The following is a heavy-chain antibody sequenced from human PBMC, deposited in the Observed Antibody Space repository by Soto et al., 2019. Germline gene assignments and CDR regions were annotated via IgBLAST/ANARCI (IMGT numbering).Heavy chain of an antibody. V-gene: IGHV4-34*01. CDR2: SNHSGST. D-gene: IGHD3-10*01. CDR1: GGSFSGYY. Sequence: QVQLQQWGAGLLKPSETLSLTCAVYGGSFSGYYWSWIRQPPGKGLEWIGESNHSGSTNYNPSLKSRVTISVDTSKNQFSLKLSSVTAADTAVYYCARGSLGSGFDPWGQGTLVTVSS. J-gene: IGHJ5*02. CDR3: ARGSLGSGFDP.